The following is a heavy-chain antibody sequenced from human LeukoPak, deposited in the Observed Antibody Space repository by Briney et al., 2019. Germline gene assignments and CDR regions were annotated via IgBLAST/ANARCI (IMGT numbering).Heavy chain of an antibody. D-gene: IGHD1-20*01. Sequence: PSETLSLTCSVSGGSISSYYWIWMRQPPGKGLEWIGYIHYSGNTNYNPSLKSRVTISVDTSKNQFSLKLTPVTAADTAVYYCARVGNWNYALVNYYFDYWGQGSLVTVSS. CDR1: GGSISSYY. CDR3: ARVGNWNYALVNYYFDY. J-gene: IGHJ4*02. CDR2: IHYSGNT. V-gene: IGHV4-59*01.